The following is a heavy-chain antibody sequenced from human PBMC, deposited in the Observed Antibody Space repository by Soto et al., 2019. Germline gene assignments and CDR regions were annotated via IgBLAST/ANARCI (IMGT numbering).Heavy chain of an antibody. J-gene: IGHJ3*01. CDR2: VWSNGINK. V-gene: IGHV3-33*01. CDR3: VRERGPFDAFDF. CDR1: GFSFTNYG. Sequence: QVQLMDSGGGVVQPGRSLRLSCATSGFSFTNYGMHWVRKAPGKGLEWVAVVWSNGINKYYADSVRGRFTISRDNSRNSLSLLMNSLRVEDTALYYCVRERGPFDAFDFWGQGTMVTVSS.